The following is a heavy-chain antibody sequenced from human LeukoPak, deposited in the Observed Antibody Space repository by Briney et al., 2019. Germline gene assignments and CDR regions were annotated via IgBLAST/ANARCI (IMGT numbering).Heavy chain of an antibody. CDR2: IFSNGVNK. D-gene: IGHD3-9*01. CDR1: GFTLGNHG. Sequence: GTSLRLSCAASGFTLGNHGMHWVRQAPGKGLEWVALIFSNGVNKYYADSVKGRSTISRDTSKNTLFLEMESLRTEDTAVYYCARHRGSIFEGYMDVWGKGTTVTVSS. J-gene: IGHJ6*03. V-gene: IGHV3-33*01. CDR3: ARHRGSIFEGYMDV.